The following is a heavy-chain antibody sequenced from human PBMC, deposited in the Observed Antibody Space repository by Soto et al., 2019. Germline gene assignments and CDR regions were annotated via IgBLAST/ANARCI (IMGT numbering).Heavy chain of an antibody. J-gene: IGHJ4*02. CDR1: GYTLSELS. D-gene: IGHD5-12*01. CDR3: ATDDDSGYPWY. V-gene: IGHV1-24*01. Sequence: SVKVSCKVSGYTLSELSMHWVRQAPGKGLEWMGGFDPEDGETIYAQKFQGRVTMTEDTSTDTAYMGLSSLTSEDTAVYYCATDDDSGYPWYWGQGRLVTVSS. CDR2: FDPEDGET.